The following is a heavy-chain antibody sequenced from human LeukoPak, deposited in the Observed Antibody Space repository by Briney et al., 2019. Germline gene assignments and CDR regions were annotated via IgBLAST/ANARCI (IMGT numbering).Heavy chain of an antibody. J-gene: IGHJ4*02. Sequence: GGSLRLPCAASGFTFSAYWMSWVRQAPGKGLEWVAIMNLDGSEKYYVDSVKGRFTISRNNAKNSLDLQMNSLRTEDTAVFYCARETRGGGSFWGQGTLVTVSS. V-gene: IGHV3-7*04. CDR2: MNLDGSEK. D-gene: IGHD3-16*01. CDR1: GFTFSAYW. CDR3: ARETRGGGSF.